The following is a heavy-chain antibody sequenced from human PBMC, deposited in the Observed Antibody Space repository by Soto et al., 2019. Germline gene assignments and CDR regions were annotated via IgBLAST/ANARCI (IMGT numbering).Heavy chain of an antibody. CDR1: GGSINRGGYF. J-gene: IGHJ4*02. D-gene: IGHD3-3*01. CDR2: IYNSGTT. Sequence: QVQLQESGPGLVKPSQTLSLTCTVSGGSINRGGYFWSWIRQTPGKGLEWIGHIYNSGTTYTNPFLNSRATRSGDTSPNQFSLNLKSVTAADTAVYYCARGPSADKVDYWGQGTLVTVSS. CDR3: ARGPSADKVDY. V-gene: IGHV4-30-4*01.